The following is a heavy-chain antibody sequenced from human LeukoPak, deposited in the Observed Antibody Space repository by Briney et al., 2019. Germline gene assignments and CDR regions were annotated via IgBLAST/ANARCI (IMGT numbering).Heavy chain of an antibody. J-gene: IGHJ6*03. Sequence: SEALSLTCAVYGGSFSGYYWSWIRQPPGKGLEWIGEINHSGSTNYNPSLKSRVTISVDTSKNQFSLKLSSVTAADTAVYSCARHSRTYYYYMDVWGKGTTVTVSS. CDR1: GGSFSGYY. D-gene: IGHD2-15*01. CDR3: ARHSRTYYYYMDV. V-gene: IGHV4-34*01. CDR2: INHSGST.